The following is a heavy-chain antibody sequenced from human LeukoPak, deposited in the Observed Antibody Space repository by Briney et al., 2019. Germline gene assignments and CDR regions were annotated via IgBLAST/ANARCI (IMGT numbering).Heavy chain of an antibody. CDR1: GGSFSGYY. J-gene: IGHJ6*02. Sequence: PSETLSLTCAVYGGSFSGYYWSWIRQPPGKGLEWIGEINHSGSTNYNPSLKSRVTISVDTSKNQFSLKLSSVTAADTAVYYCARAASPHYDFWSGYDPTGMDVWGQGTTVTVSS. V-gene: IGHV4-34*01. CDR3: ARAASPHYDFWSGYDPTGMDV. CDR2: INHSGST. D-gene: IGHD3-3*01.